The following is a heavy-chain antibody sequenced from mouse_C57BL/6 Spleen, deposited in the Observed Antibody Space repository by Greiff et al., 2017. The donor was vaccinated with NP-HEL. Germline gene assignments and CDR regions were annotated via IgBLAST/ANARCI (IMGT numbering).Heavy chain of an antibody. CDR2: IDPSDSYT. Sequence: QVQLQQSGAELVKPGASVKLSCKASGYTFTSYWMQWVKQRPGQGLEWIGEIDPSDSYTNYNQKFKGKATLTVDTSSSTAYMQLSSLTSADSAVYYCARGQAFAYWGQGTLVTVSA. J-gene: IGHJ3*01. V-gene: IGHV1-50*01. D-gene: IGHD3-2*02. CDR1: GYTFTSYW. CDR3: ARGQAFAY.